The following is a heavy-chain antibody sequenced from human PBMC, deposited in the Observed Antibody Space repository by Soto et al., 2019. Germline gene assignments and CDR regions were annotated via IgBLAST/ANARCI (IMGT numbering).Heavy chain of an antibody. CDR3: ARGRYGDY. CDR2: ISAHNGNT. V-gene: IGHV1-18*01. D-gene: IGHD1-1*01. Sequence: QVHLVQSGAEVKKPGASVKVSCKGSGYALTTYGITWGRQAPGQGLEWMVWISAHNGNTNYAQKLQGRVTVTRDTSTSTAYMELRSLRSDDTAVYYCARGRYGDYWGQGALVTVSS. J-gene: IGHJ4*02. CDR1: GYALTTYG.